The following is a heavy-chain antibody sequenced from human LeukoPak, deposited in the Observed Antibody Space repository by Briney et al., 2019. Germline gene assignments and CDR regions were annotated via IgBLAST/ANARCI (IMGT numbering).Heavy chain of an antibody. J-gene: IGHJ4*02. CDR3: AKDGHCGGAKCTNHIPAAGYNDN. D-gene: IGHD2-21*01. CDR1: GFTFSVYT. V-gene: IGHV3-23*01. Sequence: PGGSLRLSCAASGFTFSVYTMNSVRQAPGKGLEWVSLINYNGDMTYYSDSVQGRFTISRDNSKNTVYLQMNSLRAEDTAIYYCAKDGHCGGAKCTNHIPAAGYNDNWGQGTLVTVSS. CDR2: INYNGDMT.